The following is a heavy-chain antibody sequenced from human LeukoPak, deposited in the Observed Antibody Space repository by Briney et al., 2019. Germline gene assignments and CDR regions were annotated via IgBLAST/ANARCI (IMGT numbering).Heavy chain of an antibody. V-gene: IGHV3-21*01. D-gene: IGHD1-7*01. CDR3: AGRITGTTYFDY. Sequence: GGSLRLSCAASGFTFSSYSMNWVRQAPGKGLEWVSSISSSSSYIYYADSVRGRFTISRDNAKNSLYLQMNSLRAEDTAVYYYAGRITGTTYFDYWGQGTLATVSS. CDR2: ISSSSSYI. CDR1: GFTFSSYS. J-gene: IGHJ4*02.